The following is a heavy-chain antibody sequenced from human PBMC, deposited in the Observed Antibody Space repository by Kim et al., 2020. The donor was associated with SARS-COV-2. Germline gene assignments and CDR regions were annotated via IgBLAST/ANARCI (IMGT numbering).Heavy chain of an antibody. D-gene: IGHD6-19*01. CDR3: AKDMKYSSGWGIDY. J-gene: IGHJ4*02. CDR1: GFTFGDYA. V-gene: IGHV3-9*01. CDR2: IRWDGGNI. Sequence: GGSLRLSCAASGFTFGDYAMHWVRQAPGKGLEWVAGIRWDGGNICYADSVKGRFTISRDNAKNSLYLQMNSLRAEDTALYYCAKDMKYSSGWGIDYWGQGTLVTVSS.